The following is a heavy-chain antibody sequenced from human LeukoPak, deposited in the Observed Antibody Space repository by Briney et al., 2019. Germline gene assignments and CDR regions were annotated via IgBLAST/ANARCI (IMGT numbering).Heavy chain of an antibody. CDR1: GYSISSGYY. CDR3: ARVPYGDYVD. V-gene: IGHV4-38-2*02. Sequence: PSETLSLTCTVSGYSISSGYYWGWIRQPPGKGLEWIGSIYHSGSTYYNPSLKSRVTISVDTSKNQFSLKLSSVTAADTAVYYCARVPYGDYVDWGQGILVTVSS. CDR2: IYHSGST. D-gene: IGHD4-17*01. J-gene: IGHJ4*02.